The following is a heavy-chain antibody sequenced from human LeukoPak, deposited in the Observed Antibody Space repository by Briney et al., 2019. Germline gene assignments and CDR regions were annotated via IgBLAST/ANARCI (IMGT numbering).Heavy chain of an antibody. D-gene: IGHD6-19*01. Sequence: PGGSLRLSCAASGFTFSSYSMNWVRQAPGKGLEWVSYISSSSSTIYYADSVKGRFTISRDNSKNTLYLQMNSLRAEDTAVYYCARGNLPIAVASPFDYWGQGTLVTVSS. CDR1: GFTFSSYS. J-gene: IGHJ4*02. V-gene: IGHV3-48*01. CDR3: ARGNLPIAVASPFDY. CDR2: ISSSSSTI.